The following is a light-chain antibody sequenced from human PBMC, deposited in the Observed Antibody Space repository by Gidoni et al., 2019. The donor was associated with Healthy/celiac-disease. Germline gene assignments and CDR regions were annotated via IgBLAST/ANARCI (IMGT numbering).Light chain of an antibody. CDR1: QSVSSY. J-gene: IGKJ4*01. V-gene: IGKV3-11*01. CDR2: DAS. Sequence: EIVLTQSPATLSLSTGERATLSCRASQSVSSYLAWYQQKPGQAPRLLIYDASNRATGIPARFSGSVSWTYFTLTISSLEPEDFAVYYCQQRSNWPLTFGGGTKVEIK. CDR3: QQRSNWPLT.